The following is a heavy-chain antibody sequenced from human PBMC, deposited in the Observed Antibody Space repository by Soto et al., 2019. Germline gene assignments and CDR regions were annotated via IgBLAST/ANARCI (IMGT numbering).Heavy chain of an antibody. CDR3: TTDAPLGWSSGYVGDYYYYGMDV. J-gene: IGHJ6*02. D-gene: IGHD3-22*01. CDR2: IKSKTDGGTT. Sequence: EVQLVESGGGLVKPGGSLRLSCAASGFTFSNAWMSWVRQAPGKGLEWVGRIKSKTDGGTTDYAAPVKGRFTISRDDSKNTLYLQMNSLKTEDTAVYYCTTDAPLGWSSGYVGDYYYYGMDVWGQGTTVTVSS. V-gene: IGHV3-15*01. CDR1: GFTFSNAW.